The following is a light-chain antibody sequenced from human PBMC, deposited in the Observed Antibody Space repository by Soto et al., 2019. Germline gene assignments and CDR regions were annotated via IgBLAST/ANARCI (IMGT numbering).Light chain of an antibody. CDR2: GVS. Sequence: EIVLTQFPGTVSLSPDDGATLSCMASQSIGSDYIAWYQQKPGQAPRLLIYGVSSRATGIPDRFSGSGSGTDFTLTISRLEPEGFAVYYCQQYAGSPTTFGQGTRLEIK. CDR1: QSIGSDY. V-gene: IGKV3-20*01. CDR3: QQYAGSPTT. J-gene: IGKJ5*01.